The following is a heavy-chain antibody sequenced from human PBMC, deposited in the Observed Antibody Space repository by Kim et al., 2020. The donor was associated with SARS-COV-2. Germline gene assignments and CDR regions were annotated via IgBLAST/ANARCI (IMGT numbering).Heavy chain of an antibody. V-gene: IGHV4-38-2*02. D-gene: IGHD3-10*01. CDR2: IYHSGST. Sequence: SETLSLTCTVSGYSISSGYYWGWIRQPPGKGLEWIGSIYHSGSTYYNPSLKSRVTISVDTSKNQFSLKLSSVTAADTAVYYCARDAYYYGSGRSLGGWFDPWGQGTLVTVSS. CDR1: GYSISSGYY. CDR3: ARDAYYYGSGRSLGGWFDP. J-gene: IGHJ5*02.